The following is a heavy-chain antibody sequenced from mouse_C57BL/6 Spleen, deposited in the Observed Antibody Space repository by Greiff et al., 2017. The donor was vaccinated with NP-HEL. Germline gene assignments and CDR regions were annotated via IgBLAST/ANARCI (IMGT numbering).Heavy chain of an antibody. CDR3: ASRDPGFAY. CDR1: GFTFSDYG. V-gene: IGHV5-17*01. J-gene: IGHJ3*01. Sequence: EVKLEESGGGLVKPGGSLKLSCAASGFTFSDYGMHWVRQAPEKGLEWVAYISSGSSTIYYADTVKGRFTISRDNAKNTLFLQMTSLRSEDTAMYYCASRDPGFAYWGQGTLVTVSA. CDR2: ISSGSSTI.